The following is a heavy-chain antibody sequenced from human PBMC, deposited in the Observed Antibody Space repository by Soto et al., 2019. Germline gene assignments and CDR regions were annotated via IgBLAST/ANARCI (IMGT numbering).Heavy chain of an antibody. CDR3: ATVLYFSGGYYYPAPLGY. CDR2: IFNSGNF. V-gene: IGHV4-61*01. D-gene: IGHD2-15*01. Sequence: PSQTLPLTCSLSGGSVNHGSYFWIWIRQPPGKPLEWRGLIFNSGNFNYNPSLDSRVTMSLDASRNQFSLKLAFVTAADSAIYYCATVLYFSGGYYYPAPLGYCGQVTRVIASS. CDR1: GGSVNHGSYF. J-gene: IGHJ4*02.